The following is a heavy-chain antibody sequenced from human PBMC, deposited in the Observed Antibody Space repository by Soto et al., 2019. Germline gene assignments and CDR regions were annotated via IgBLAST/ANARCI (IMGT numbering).Heavy chain of an antibody. J-gene: IGHJ4*02. V-gene: IGHV3-30-3*01. CDR3: ARDHNWSFDY. Sequence: QVQLVESGGGVVQPGGSLRLSCAARGFALSPYTIHWVRQAPGKGLEWVAGLSSDGSNNFYPDSVKGRITISRDGAKNSVFLQMNSLRDEDTAVYYCARDHNWSFDYWGQGIPVTVSS. CDR1: GFALSPYT. CDR2: LSSDGSNN. D-gene: IGHD1-20*01.